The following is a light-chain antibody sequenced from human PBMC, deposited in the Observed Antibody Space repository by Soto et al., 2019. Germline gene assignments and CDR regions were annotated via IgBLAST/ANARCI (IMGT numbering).Light chain of an antibody. Sequence: DIVMTQSPDSLAVSLGERVTISCKSSQSVFYSSTTRNYLGWFQQKPGQPPNLLIYWASTRESGVPDRFRGSGSGTDFTLTIHTLKAEEGAGDYSQQHQNTPLTFGGGTTVEI. CDR3: QQHQNTPLT. J-gene: IGKJ4*01. CDR1: QSVFYSSTTRNY. CDR2: WAS. V-gene: IGKV4-1*01.